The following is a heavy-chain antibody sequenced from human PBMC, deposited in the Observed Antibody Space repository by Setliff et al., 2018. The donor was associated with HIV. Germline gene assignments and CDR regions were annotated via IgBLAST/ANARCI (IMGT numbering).Heavy chain of an antibody. V-gene: IGHV4-38-2*01. CDR1: GYSISSGYY. Sequence: PSETLSLTCAVSGYSISSGYYWGWIRQTPGKGLEWIGSIYHSGTTYYNPSLEGRITMSVDRSKNQFSLRLTSVTAADTAMYYCARVSRLHPFDPWGQGTLVTVSS. CDR3: ARVSRLHPFDP. J-gene: IGHJ5*02. D-gene: IGHD2-15*01. CDR2: IYHSGTT.